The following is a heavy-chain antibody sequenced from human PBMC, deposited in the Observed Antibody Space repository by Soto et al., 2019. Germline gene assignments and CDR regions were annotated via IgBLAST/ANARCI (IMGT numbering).Heavy chain of an antibody. V-gene: IGHV5-51*01. CDR2: IYPGDSDT. D-gene: IGHD6-6*01. CDR3: ARHRRYSSSSGDYYYYYGMDV. Sequence: XESLKTFRKGPWDSFSSYWHGLVRQMPGEGPGWVGIIYPGDSDTRYSPSFQGQVTISADKSISTAYLQWSSLKASDTAMYYCARHRRYSSSSGDYYYYYGMDVWGQGTTVTVSS. J-gene: IGHJ6*02. CDR1: WDSFSSYW.